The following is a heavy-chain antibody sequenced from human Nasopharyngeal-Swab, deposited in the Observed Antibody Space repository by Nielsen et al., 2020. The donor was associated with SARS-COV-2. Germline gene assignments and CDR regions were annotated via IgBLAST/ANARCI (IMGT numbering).Heavy chain of an antibody. J-gene: IGHJ4*02. Sequence: AGTMSLNCAVFGGSFSGYYRSWIRQPPGKGLEWIGEINHSGSTNYNPSLKSRVTISVDTSKNQFSLKLSSVTAADTAVYYCARGLNGGHWGQGTLVTVSS. V-gene: IGHV4-34*01. CDR2: INHSGST. CDR3: ARGLNGGH. D-gene: IGHD3-16*01. CDR1: GGSFSGYY.